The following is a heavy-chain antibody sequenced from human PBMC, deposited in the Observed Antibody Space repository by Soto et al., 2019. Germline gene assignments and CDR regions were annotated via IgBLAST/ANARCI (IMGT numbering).Heavy chain of an antibody. V-gene: IGHV1-69*08. D-gene: IGHD5-12*01. J-gene: IGHJ4*02. CDR2: IIPLLTPS. CDR1: GGPFSNDI. Sequence: QVQLEQSGAEVKKPGSSVRVSCKASGGPFSNDIITWVRQAPGQGLEWMGRIIPLLTPSTYAQKFQGRLTITADRSTGTAYMDLKNLTSADTAVYYCARDSPIGSTFSGYDAIDYWGQGTRITVSS. CDR3: ARDSPIGSTFSGYDAIDY.